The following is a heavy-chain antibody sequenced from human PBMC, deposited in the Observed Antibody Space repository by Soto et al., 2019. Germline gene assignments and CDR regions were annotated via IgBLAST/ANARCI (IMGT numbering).Heavy chain of an antibody. J-gene: IGHJ6*03. V-gene: IGHV4-39*01. D-gene: IGHD1-1*01. CDR2: IYYSGST. CDR1: GGSISNSNYY. CDR3: ARHGTGGYYYYYYMDV. Sequence: QLQLQESGPGLVKPSETLSLTCTVSGGSISNSNYYWGWIRQPPGKGLEWIGSIYYSGSTYYNPSLKSRVTRALDTSKNQFALKLSSVTAADTAVYYCARHGTGGYYYYYYMDVWGKGTTVTVSS.